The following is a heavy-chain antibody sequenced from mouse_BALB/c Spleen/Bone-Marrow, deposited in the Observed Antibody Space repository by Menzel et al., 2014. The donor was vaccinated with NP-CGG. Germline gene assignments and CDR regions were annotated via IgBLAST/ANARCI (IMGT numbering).Heavy chain of an antibody. J-gene: IGHJ2*01. CDR2: IDTANGYT. CDR1: GFNIKDTY. V-gene: IGHV14-3*02. Sequence: VQLQQPGAELVKPGASVKLSCTASGFNIKDTYMHWVKQRPEQGLEWIGRIDTANGYTKYDPKFQGKATITADTTSNTAYLQLSSLTSEDTAVYYCARSDYWGQGTTLTVSA. CDR3: ARSDY.